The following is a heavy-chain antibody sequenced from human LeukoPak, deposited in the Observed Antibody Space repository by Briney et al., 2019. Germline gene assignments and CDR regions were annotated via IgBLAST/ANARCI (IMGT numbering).Heavy chain of an antibody. V-gene: IGHV3-11*01. CDR3: ARVPVYGDYYFDY. CDR2: ISSSGSTI. D-gene: IGHD4-17*01. Sequence: GGSLRLSCAASGFTFSDYYMSWIRQAPGKGLEWVSYISSSGSTIYYADSVKGRFTISRDNAKNSLYLQMNSLRAEDTAVYYCARVPVYGDYYFDYWGQGTLVTVSS. J-gene: IGHJ4*02. CDR1: GFTFSDYY.